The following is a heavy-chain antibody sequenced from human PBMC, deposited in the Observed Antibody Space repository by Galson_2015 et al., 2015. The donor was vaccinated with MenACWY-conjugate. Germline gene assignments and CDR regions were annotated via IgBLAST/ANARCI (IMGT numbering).Heavy chain of an antibody. CDR1: GFAFSSYW. J-gene: IGHJ4*02. CDR3: ARTGGSPPRGFDY. CDR2: INSDGSSK. Sequence: SLRLSCAVSGFAFSSYWMHWVRQAPGKGLVWVSRINSDGSSKSYADTAKGRFTISRDNAKNTLYLQMNSLRAEDTAVYYCARTGGSPPRGFDYWGQRTLVTVSS. V-gene: IGHV3-74*01. D-gene: IGHD1-26*01.